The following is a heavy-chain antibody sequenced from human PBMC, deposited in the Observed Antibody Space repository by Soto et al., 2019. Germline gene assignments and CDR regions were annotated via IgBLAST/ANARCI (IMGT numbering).Heavy chain of an antibody. CDR3: AKERGYDFWSGYHFTSFDY. CDR1: GFTFSSYG. J-gene: IGHJ4*02. D-gene: IGHD3-3*01. Sequence: GGSLRLSCAASGFTFSSYGMHWVRQAPGKGLEWVAVISYDGSNKYYADSVKGRFTISRDNSKNTLYLQMNSLRAEDTAVYYCAKERGYDFWSGYHFTSFDYWGQGTLVTVSS. CDR2: ISYDGSNK. V-gene: IGHV3-30*18.